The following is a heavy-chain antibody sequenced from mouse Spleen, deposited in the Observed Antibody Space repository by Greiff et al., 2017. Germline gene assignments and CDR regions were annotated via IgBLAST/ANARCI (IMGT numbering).Heavy chain of an antibody. Sequence: EVKLMESEGGLVQPGSSMKLSCTASGFTFSDYYMAWVRQVPEKGLEWVANINYDGSSTYYLDSLKSRFIISRDNAKNILYLQMSSLKSEDTATYYCARSYYYGSRLYWYFDVWGAGTTVTVSS. CDR3: ARSYYYGSRLYWYFDV. J-gene: IGHJ1*01. V-gene: IGHV5-16*01. CDR1: GFTFSDYY. D-gene: IGHD1-1*01. CDR2: INYDGSST.